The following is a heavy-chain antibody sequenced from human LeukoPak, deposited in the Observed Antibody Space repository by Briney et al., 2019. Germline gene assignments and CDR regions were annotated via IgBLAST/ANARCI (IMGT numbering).Heavy chain of an antibody. Sequence: SETLSLTCAVYGGSFSGYYWSWIRQPPGKGLEWIGEINHSGSTNYNPSLKSRVTISVDTSKNQFSLKLSSVTAEDTAVYYCARVLAGSGGPVDDDYYFDYWGQGTLVTVSS. CDR3: ARVLAGSGGPVDDDYYFDY. CDR2: INHSGST. CDR1: GGSFSGYY. V-gene: IGHV4-34*01. J-gene: IGHJ4*02. D-gene: IGHD6-19*01.